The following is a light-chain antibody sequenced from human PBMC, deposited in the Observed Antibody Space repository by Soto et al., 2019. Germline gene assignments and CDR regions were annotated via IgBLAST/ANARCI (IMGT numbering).Light chain of an antibody. CDR2: EDN. CDR3: QSYESSNVV. Sequence: NFMLTQPHSVSESPGKTVTISCTRSSGSIASNDVQWYQQRPGSAPTTVIYEDNQRPSGVPDRFSGSIDSSSNSASLTISGLKTEDEAGYYCQSYESSNVVFGGGTKLTVL. CDR1: SGSIASND. V-gene: IGLV6-57*03. J-gene: IGLJ2*01.